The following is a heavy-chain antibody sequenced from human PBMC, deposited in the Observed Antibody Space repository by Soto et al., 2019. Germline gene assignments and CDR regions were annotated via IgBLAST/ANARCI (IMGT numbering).Heavy chain of an antibody. V-gene: IGHV3-15*07. CDR2: IKSKTDGGTT. CDR1: GFTFSNAW. Sequence: PGGSLRLSCAASGFTFSNAWMNWVRQAPGKGLEWVGRIKSKTDGGTTDYAAPVKGIFTISRDDSKNTLYLQMNSLRAEATAVYYCAKDLGPFITTNSHYSGLDVWGQGTTVT. CDR3: AKDLGPFITTNSHYSGLDV. J-gene: IGHJ6*02. D-gene: IGHD3-22*01.